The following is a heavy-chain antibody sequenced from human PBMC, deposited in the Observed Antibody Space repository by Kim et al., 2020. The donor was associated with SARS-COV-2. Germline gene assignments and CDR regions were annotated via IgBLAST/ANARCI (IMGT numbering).Heavy chain of an antibody. D-gene: IGHD6-6*01. V-gene: IGHV3-11*01. CDR3: ASPPYSSSPGDSDY. Sequence: ADSVKGRFTISRDNAKNSLYLQMNSLRAEDTAVYYCASPPYSSSPGDSDYWGQGTLVTVSS. J-gene: IGHJ4*02.